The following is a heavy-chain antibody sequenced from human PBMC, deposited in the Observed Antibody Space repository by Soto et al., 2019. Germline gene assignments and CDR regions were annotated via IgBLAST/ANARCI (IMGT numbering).Heavy chain of an antibody. CDR1: GYTFTSYA. CDR3: ARDRIVVVPAASYGMDV. Sequence: ASVKVSCKASGYTFTSYAMHWVRQAPGQRLEWMGWINAGNGNTKYSQKFQGRVTITRDTSASTAYMELSSLRSEDTAVYYCARDRIVVVPAASYGMDVWGQGTTVTVSS. CDR2: INAGNGNT. J-gene: IGHJ6*02. V-gene: IGHV1-3*01. D-gene: IGHD2-2*01.